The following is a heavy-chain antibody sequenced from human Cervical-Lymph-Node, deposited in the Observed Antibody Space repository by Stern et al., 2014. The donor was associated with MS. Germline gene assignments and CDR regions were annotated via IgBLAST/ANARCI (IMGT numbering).Heavy chain of an antibody. CDR2: IWYDGSNE. D-gene: IGHD6-19*01. CDR3: VAYSSGDNINY. V-gene: IGHV3-33*01. J-gene: IGHJ4*02. CDR1: GLTFSSHG. Sequence: VQLVESGGGVVQPGRSLRLSCVASGLTFSSHGMHWVRQAPGKGLEWVAVIWYDGSNEKYVDSVKGRFTISRDNSKDTLYLQMNSLRADDTAVYYCVAYSSGDNINYWGQGTLVTVSS.